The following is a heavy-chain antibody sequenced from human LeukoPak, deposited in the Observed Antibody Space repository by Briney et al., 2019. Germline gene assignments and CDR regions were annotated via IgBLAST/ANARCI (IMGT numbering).Heavy chain of an antibody. V-gene: IGHV1-8*03. CDR2: MNPNSGNT. Sequence: ASVKVSCKASGYTFTSYDISWVRQATGQGLEWMGWMNPNSGNTGYAQKFQGRVTITRNTSISTAYMELSSLRSEDTAVYYCARPGYYYYMDVWGKGTTVTVSS. CDR3: ARPGYYYYMDV. J-gene: IGHJ6*03. CDR1: GYTFTSYD.